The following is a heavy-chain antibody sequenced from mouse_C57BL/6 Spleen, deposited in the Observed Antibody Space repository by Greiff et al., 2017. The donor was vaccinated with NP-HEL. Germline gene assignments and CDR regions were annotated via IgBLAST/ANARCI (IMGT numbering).Heavy chain of an antibody. CDR2: INYDGSST. CDR1: GFTFSDYY. Sequence: EVQRVESEGGLVQPGSSMKLSCTASGFTFSDYYMAWVRQVPEKGLEWVANINYDGSSTYYLDSLKSRFTISRDNAKNSLYLQMSSLKSEDAATYYCGGDRDGTDYFDYWGQGTTLTVSS. V-gene: IGHV5-16*01. CDR3: GGDRDGTDYFDY. D-gene: IGHD4-1*01. J-gene: IGHJ2*01.